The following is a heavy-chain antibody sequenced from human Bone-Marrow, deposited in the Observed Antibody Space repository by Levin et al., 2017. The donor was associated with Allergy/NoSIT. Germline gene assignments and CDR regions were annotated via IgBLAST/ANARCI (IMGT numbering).Heavy chain of an antibody. Sequence: ASETLSLTCTVSGGSVSSGGHNWSWIRQHPRKGLEWIGFITSSGGTYYNPSLKSRLILSVDTSKNHFSLRLNSVTAADTAIYYCARATLYSFGEFYFDSWGQGTLVTVSS. CDR1: GGSVSSGGHN. CDR2: ITSSGGT. CDR3: ARATLYSFGEFYFDS. V-gene: IGHV4-31*03. D-gene: IGHD5-18*01. J-gene: IGHJ4*02.